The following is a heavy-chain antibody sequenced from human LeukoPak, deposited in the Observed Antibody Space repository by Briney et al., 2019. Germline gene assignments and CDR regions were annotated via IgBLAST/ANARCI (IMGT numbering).Heavy chain of an antibody. J-gene: IGHJ4*02. CDR3: ARRIAPAAHFDY. CDR2: LYYSGST. CDR1: GGSISSSSYY. D-gene: IGHD6-13*01. V-gene: IGHV4-39*01. Sequence: PSETLSPTCTVSGGSISSSSYYWGWIRQPPGKGLEWIGSLYYSGSTYYNPSLKSRVTISVDTSKNQFSLKLSSVTAADTAVYYCARRIAPAAHFDYWGQGTLVTVSS.